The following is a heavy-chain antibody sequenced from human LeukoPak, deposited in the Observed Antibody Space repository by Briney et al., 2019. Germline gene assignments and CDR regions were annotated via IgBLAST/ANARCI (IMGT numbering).Heavy chain of an antibody. V-gene: IGHV4-39*07. CDR2: IYYSGST. J-gene: IGHJ4*02. CDR3: ARAAYFYYSSGFLGY. CDR1: GGSISSSSYY. Sequence: SETLSLTCTVSGGSISSSSYYWGWIRQPPGKGLEWIGSIYYSGSTYYNPSLKSRVTISVDKSKNQFSLKLSSVTAADTAVYYCARAAYFYYSSGFLGYWGQGTLVTVSS. D-gene: IGHD6-19*01.